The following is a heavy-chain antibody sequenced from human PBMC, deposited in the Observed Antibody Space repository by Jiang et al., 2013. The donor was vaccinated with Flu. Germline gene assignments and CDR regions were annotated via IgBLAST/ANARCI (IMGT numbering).Heavy chain of an antibody. J-gene: IGHJ4*02. D-gene: IGHD3-10*01. Sequence: SAISGSGGSTYYADSVKGRFTISRDNSKNTLYLQMNSLRAEDTAVYYCAKDLFQGSDGSGPFDYWGQGTLVTVSS. CDR3: AKDLFQGSDGSGPFDY. V-gene: IGHV3-23*01. CDR2: ISGSGGST.